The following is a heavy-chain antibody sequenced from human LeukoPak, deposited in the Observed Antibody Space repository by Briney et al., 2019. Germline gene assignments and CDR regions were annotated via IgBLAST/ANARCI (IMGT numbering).Heavy chain of an antibody. J-gene: IGHJ4*02. CDR2: INSDGSSP. CDR3: ARETSGSFPY. CDR1: GFTFSSYW. D-gene: IGHD2-15*01. V-gene: IGHV3-74*01. Sequence: GGSLRLSCTASGFTFSSYWMQWVRQAPGKGLGWVSRINSDGSSPSYADSVKGRFTISRDNSKNTLYLQMNNLSAEDTAVYYCARETSGSFPYWGQGTLVTVSS.